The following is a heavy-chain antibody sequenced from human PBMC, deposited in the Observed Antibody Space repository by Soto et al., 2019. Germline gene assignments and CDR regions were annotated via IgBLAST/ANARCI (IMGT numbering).Heavy chain of an antibody. V-gene: IGHV3-30*18. CDR3: AKALVRAVAVTDY. CDR2: ISYDGSNK. D-gene: IGHD6-19*01. Sequence: QVQLVESGGGVVQPGRSLRLSCAASGFTFSSYGMHWVRQAPGKGLEWVAVISYDGSNKYYADSVKGRFTISRDNSKNTLYLQMNSLRAEDTAVYYCAKALVRAVAVTDYWGQGTLVTVSS. CDR1: GFTFSSYG. J-gene: IGHJ4*02.